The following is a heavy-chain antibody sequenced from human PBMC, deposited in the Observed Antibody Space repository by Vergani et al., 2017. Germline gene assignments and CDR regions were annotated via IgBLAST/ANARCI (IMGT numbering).Heavy chain of an antibody. D-gene: IGHD2-8*01. Sequence: EVQLVESGGGLVQPGGSLRLSCAASGFTFSDHYMDWVRQAPGKGLEWVGRTRNKANSYTTEYAASVKGRFTISRDDSKNSLYLQMNSLKTEDTAVYYCRLEYATLFDYWGQGTLVTVSS. CDR2: TRNKANSYTT. V-gene: IGHV3-72*01. CDR1: GFTFSDHY. CDR3: RLEYATLFDY. J-gene: IGHJ4*02.